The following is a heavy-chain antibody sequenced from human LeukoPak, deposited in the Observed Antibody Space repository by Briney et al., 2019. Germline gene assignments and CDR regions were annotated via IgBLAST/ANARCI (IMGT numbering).Heavy chain of an antibody. CDR3: ARQDILTGFDAFDI. CDR1: GGSISSYY. V-gene: IGHV4-4*07. J-gene: IGHJ3*02. CDR2: IYSSGST. D-gene: IGHD3-9*01. Sequence: PSETLSLTCTVSGGSISSYYWNWIRQPAGKGLEWIGRIYSSGSTNYNPSLKSRVTMSVDTSKNQFSLKLSSVTAADTAVYYCARQDILTGFDAFDIWGQGTMVSVSS.